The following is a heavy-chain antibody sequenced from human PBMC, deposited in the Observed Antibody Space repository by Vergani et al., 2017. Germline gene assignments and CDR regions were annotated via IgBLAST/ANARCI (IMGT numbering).Heavy chain of an antibody. V-gene: IGHV5-51*01. CDR1: GYSFTSYW. J-gene: IGHJ5*02. CDR3: ARSLIPGAQRRGNWFDP. D-gene: IGHD3-16*01. Sequence: EVQLVQSGAEVNKPGESLKISCKGSGYSFTSYWIGWVRQMPGRGLQWMGGIYPGDSGTRYSPSFQCQVTISADKSISTAYLQGSSLKASDSAMYYCARSLIPGAQRRGNWFDPGGQGTLVTVAS. CDR2: IYPGDSGT.